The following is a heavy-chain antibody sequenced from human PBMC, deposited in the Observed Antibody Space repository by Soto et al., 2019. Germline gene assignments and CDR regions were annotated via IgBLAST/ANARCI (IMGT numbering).Heavy chain of an antibody. V-gene: IGHV1-69*01. J-gene: IGHJ5*02. CDR2: LIPIFGTA. Sequence: QVQLVQSGAEVKKPGSSVKVSCKASGGTFSSYAISWVLQAPGHGLEWMGGLIPIFGTANYAQKFQGRVTITADESTSTAYMELSSLRSEDRAVYYCAKASSYTYCRGDCYSNWFDPWGQGTLVTVSS. CDR1: GGTFSSYA. D-gene: IGHD2-21*02. CDR3: AKASSYTYCRGDCYSNWFDP.